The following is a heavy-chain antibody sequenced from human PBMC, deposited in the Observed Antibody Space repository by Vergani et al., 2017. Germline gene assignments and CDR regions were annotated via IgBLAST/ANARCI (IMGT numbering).Heavy chain of an antibody. Sequence: QVQLQQWGAGLLKPSETLSLTCAVYGGSFSGYYWSWIRQPPGKGLEWIGEINHSGSTNNNPSLKSRLTISVDTSKNQFSLKLSSVTAADTAVYYCARVSGPVVRGHYGMDVWGQGTTVTVSS. D-gene: IGHD3-10*01. J-gene: IGHJ6*02. CDR3: ARVSGPVVRGHYGMDV. CDR2: INHSGST. V-gene: IGHV4-34*01. CDR1: GGSFSGYY.